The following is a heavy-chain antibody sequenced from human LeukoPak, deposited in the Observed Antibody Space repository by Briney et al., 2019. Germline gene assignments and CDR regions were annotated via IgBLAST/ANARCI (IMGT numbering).Heavy chain of an antibody. J-gene: IGHJ6*03. Sequence: GASVKGSCGTSGDSFTTYGISWVRQAPGQELEWMGWIAAYNGKTDYAQNLLGRVTMTIDTSTSTYYMELRSLRSDDTAVYYCARVGATHYYYYYMDVWGKGTTVTVSS. CDR2: IAAYNGKT. CDR3: ARVGATHYYYYYMDV. CDR1: GDSFTTYG. D-gene: IGHD1-26*01. V-gene: IGHV1-18*01.